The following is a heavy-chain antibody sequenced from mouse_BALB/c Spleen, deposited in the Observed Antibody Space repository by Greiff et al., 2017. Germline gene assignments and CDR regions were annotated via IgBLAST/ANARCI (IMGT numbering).Heavy chain of an antibody. D-gene: IGHD2-4*01. V-gene: IGHV3-2*02. Sequence: EVQLQESGPGLVKPSQSLSLTCTVTGYSITSDYAWNWIRQFPGNKLEWMGYISYSGSTSYNPSLKSRISITRDTSKNQFFLQLNSVTTEDTATYYCARDDYGYYAMDYWGQGTSVTVSS. CDR3: ARDDYGYYAMDY. J-gene: IGHJ4*01. CDR1: GYSITSDYA. CDR2: ISYSGST.